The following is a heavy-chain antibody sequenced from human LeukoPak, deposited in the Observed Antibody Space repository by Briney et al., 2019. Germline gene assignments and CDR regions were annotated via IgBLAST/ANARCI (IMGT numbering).Heavy chain of an antibody. D-gene: IGHD6-19*01. CDR2: IRPDGDRT. V-gene: IGHV3-23*01. CDR1: GFTFSTYA. J-gene: IGHJ4*02. CDR3: AREQSGTRGWYTVDY. Sequence: GGSLRLSCAASGFTFSTYAITWGRQGPGKGLEWVSAIRPDGDRTYHANSVRGWFTISRDNSKDTVYLQINGLRVEDTAVYYCAREQSGTRGWYTVDYWGQGTLVTVSS.